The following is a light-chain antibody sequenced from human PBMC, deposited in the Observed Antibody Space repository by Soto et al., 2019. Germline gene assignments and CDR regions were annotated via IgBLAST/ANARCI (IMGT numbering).Light chain of an antibody. CDR3: QQYHQWPPVT. J-gene: IGKJ4*01. V-gene: IGKV3D-15*01. CDR2: GAT. Sequence: EVVMTQSPATLSVSPGERATLFCWASQIINDNVAWYQQKPGQAPRLLMYGATTRATDIAARFSGGQSGTELTLTISSLQSEASAVYYCQQYHQWPPVTFGGGTKVEIK. CDR1: QIINDN.